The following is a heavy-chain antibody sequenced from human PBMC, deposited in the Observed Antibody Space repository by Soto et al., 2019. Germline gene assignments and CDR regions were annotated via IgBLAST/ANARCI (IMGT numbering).Heavy chain of an antibody. D-gene: IGHD6-13*01. J-gene: IGHJ6*02. CDR2: IDPSDSYT. V-gene: IGHV5-10-1*01. CDR3: ARRGAAAGTGGMDD. CDR1: GYSFTSYW. Sequence: SRKISCKGSGYSFTSYWISCVRQMPGKGLESVGRIDPSDSYTNYSPSFQGHVTSSADKSISTAYLQWSSLRASDTAMYYCARRGAAAGTGGMDDWGQGTTVTVS.